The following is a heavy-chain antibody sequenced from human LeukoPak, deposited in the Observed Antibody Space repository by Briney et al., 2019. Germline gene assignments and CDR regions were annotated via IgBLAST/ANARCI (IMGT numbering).Heavy chain of an antibody. CDR1: GFTFSNAW. J-gene: IGHJ4*02. CDR2: ISGSGDNT. D-gene: IGHD3-22*01. Sequence: GSLRLSCAASGFTFSNAWMSWVRQAPGKGLEWVSGISGSGDNTYYADSVKGRFTISRDNSKNTPYVQVNSLGTEDTAAYYCAKGSYYDSSGSFYFDYWGQGTLVTVSS. CDR3: AKGSYYDSSGSFYFDY. V-gene: IGHV3-23*01.